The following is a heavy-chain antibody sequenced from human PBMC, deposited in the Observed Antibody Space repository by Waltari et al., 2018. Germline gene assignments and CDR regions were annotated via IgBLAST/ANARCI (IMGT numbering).Heavy chain of an antibody. CDR3: VRHLTGGSYSDY. Sequence: EVQLVESGGGLVQPGGSLRLSCAASGFSFSSYEMSWVRQAPGKGLEWVSYINSVGSTIYYPESGKGRFTTSRDNAKNSLCLQMNSLRAEDTAVYYCVRHLTGGSYSDYWGQGTLVTVSS. J-gene: IGHJ4*02. V-gene: IGHV3-48*03. D-gene: IGHD3-16*01. CDR2: INSVGSTI. CDR1: GFSFSSYE.